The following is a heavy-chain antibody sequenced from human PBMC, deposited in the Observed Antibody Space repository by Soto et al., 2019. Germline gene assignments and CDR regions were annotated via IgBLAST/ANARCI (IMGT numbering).Heavy chain of an antibody. CDR3: ARSSITMIVVAQYYFDY. D-gene: IGHD3-22*01. CDR1: GGSISSGGYY. V-gene: IGHV4-31*03. CDR2: IYYSGST. J-gene: IGHJ4*02. Sequence: SETLSLTCTVSGGSISSGGYYWSWIRQHPGKGLEWIGYIYYSGSTYYNPSLKSRVTISVDTSKNQFSLKLSSVTAADTAVYYCARSSITMIVVAQYYFDYWGQGTLVTVSS.